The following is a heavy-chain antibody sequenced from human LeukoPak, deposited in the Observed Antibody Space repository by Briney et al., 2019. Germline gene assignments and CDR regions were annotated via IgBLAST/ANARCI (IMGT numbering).Heavy chain of an antibody. CDR2: ISGSGGST. D-gene: IGHD4-17*01. CDR3: ANLETPDYGHYGPHPDY. CDR1: GFTFSSYA. J-gene: IGHJ4*02. Sequence: GGSLRLSCAASGFTFSSYAMNWVRQAPGKGREWVSAISGSGGSTYYADSVKGRFTISRDNSKNTLYLQMNSLRAEDTAVYYCANLETPDYGHYGPHPDYWGQGTLVTVSS. V-gene: IGHV3-23*01.